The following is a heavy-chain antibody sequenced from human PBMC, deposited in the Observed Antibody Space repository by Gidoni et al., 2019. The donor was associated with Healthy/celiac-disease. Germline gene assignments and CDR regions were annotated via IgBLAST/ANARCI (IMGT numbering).Heavy chain of an antibody. J-gene: IGHJ5*02. D-gene: IGHD2-15*01. CDR1: GGSISSSSYY. CDR2: IYYSGST. Sequence: QLQLQESGPGLVKPSETLSPTCTVSGGSISSSSYYWGWIRQPPGKGLEWIGSIYYSGSTYYNPSLKSRVTISVDTSKNQFSLKLSSVTAADTAVYYCARQGNIVVVVAATDNWFDPWGQGTLVTVSS. CDR3: ARQGNIVVVVAATDNWFDP. V-gene: IGHV4-39*01.